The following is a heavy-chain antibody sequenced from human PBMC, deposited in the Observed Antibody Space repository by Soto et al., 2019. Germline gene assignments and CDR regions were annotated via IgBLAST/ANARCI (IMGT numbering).Heavy chain of an antibody. Sequence: EVQLVESGGGLVQPGGSLRLSCAASGFTVSSNYMSWVRQAPGKGLEWVSVIYSGGSTYYADSVKGRFTISRDNSKNTLYLQRTSLRAEDPAVYYCARDFTYGSGSYLYYYGMDVWGQGTTVTVSS. CDR1: GFTVSSNY. V-gene: IGHV3-66*01. D-gene: IGHD3-10*01. CDR2: IYSGGST. J-gene: IGHJ6*02. CDR3: ARDFTYGSGSYLYYYGMDV.